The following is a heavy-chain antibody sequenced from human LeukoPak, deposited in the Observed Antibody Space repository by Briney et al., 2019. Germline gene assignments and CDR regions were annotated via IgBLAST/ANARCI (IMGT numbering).Heavy chain of an antibody. Sequence: ASVKVSCKASGYTFTGYYMHWVRQAPGQGLEWMGWINPNSGGTNYAQKFQGRVTMTRDTSISTAYMELSRLRSDDTAVYYCARVPVYGSDDFDIWGQGTMVTVSS. J-gene: IGHJ3*02. CDR3: ARVPVYGSDDFDI. V-gene: IGHV1-2*02. CDR1: GYTFTGYY. CDR2: INPNSGGT. D-gene: IGHD5/OR15-5a*01.